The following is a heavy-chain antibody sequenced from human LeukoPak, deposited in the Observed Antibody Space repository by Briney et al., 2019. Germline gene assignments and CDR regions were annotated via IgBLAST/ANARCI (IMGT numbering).Heavy chain of an antibody. Sequence: NPGGSLRLSCGASGFTLTDYDMTWIRQGPGKGLEWVSFITRSGSTMYYADSVKGRFTISRDNAKNSVYLQMKSLRVEDTALYYCVRIEGAGTSWLTLNIWGQGTMVTVAS. CDR3: VRIEGAGTSWLTLNI. CDR2: ITRSGSTM. CDR1: GFTLTDYD. J-gene: IGHJ3*02. V-gene: IGHV3-11*04. D-gene: IGHD1-26*01.